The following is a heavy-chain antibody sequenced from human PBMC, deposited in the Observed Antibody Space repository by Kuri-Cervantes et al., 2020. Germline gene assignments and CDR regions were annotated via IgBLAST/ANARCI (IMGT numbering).Heavy chain of an antibody. V-gene: IGHV3-7*01. CDR2: IKQDGSEK. CDR3: ARDGAGSGNWFDP. J-gene: IGHJ5*02. Sequence: GGSLRLSCAASGFTFSSYWMSWVRQAPGKGLEWVANIKQDGSEKYYVDSVKGRFTISRDNAKNSLYLQMNSLRAEDAVVYYCARDGAGSGNWFDPWGQGTLVTVSS. CDR1: GFTFSSYW. D-gene: IGHD6-19*01.